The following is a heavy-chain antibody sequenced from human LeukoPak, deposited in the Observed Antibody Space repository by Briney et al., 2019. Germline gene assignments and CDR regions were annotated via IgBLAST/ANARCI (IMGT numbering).Heavy chain of an antibody. Sequence: GGSLRLSCAASGFTFSDYYMSWIRQAPGKGLEWVSYVSSSGSTIYYADSVRGRFTISRDNTMNSLYLQMGSLRAEDTAVYYCATDRGWRTSGYYLYYFEYWGQGTLVTYSS. V-gene: IGHV3-11*04. CDR1: GFTFSDYY. D-gene: IGHD3-3*01. J-gene: IGHJ4*02. CDR3: ATDRGWRTSGYYLYYFEY. CDR2: VSSSGSTI.